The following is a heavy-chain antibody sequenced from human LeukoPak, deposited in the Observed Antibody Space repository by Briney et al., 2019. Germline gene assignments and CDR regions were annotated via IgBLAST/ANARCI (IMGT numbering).Heavy chain of an antibody. CDR1: GFTFSGSA. J-gene: IGHJ4*02. Sequence: PGGSLRLSCAASGFTFSGSAMHWVRQASGKGLEWVGRIRSKANSYATAYAASVKGRFTISRDDSKNTAYLQMNSLKTEDTAVYYCTRLGITGTKVYWGQGTLATVSS. CDR2: IRSKANSYAT. D-gene: IGHD1/OR15-1a*01. V-gene: IGHV3-73*01. CDR3: TRLGITGTKVY.